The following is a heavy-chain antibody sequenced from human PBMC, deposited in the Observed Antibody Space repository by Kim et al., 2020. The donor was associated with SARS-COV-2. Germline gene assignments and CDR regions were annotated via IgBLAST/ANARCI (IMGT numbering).Heavy chain of an antibody. J-gene: IGHJ4*02. CDR3: AKDMGWGGGWYRDRDFDY. Sequence: GGSLRLSCAASGFTFDDYAMHWVRQAPGKGLEWVSGISWNSGSIGYADSVKGRFTISRDNAKNSLYLQMNSLRAEDTALYYCAKDMGWGGGWYRDRDFDYWGQGTLVTVSS. CDR2: ISWNSGSI. CDR1: GFTFDDYA. V-gene: IGHV3-9*01. D-gene: IGHD6-19*01.